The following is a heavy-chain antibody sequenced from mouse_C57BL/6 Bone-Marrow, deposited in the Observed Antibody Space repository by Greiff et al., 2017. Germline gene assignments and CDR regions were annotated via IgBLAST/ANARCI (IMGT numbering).Heavy chain of an antibody. J-gene: IGHJ3*01. D-gene: IGHD1-1*01. CDR2: IDPENGDT. CDR3: THYYGSSPWFAY. V-gene: IGHV14-4*01. Sequence: VQLQQSGAELVRPGASVKLSCTASGFNIKDDYMHWVKQRPEQGLEWIGWIDPENGDTEYASKFQGKATLTVDTSSNTAYLQLSSLTSEDTAVYYGTHYYGSSPWFAYWGQGTLVTVSA. CDR1: GFNIKDDY.